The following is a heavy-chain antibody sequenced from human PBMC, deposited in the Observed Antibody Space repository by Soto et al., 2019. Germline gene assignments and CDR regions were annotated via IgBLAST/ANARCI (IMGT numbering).Heavy chain of an antibody. CDR2: ISSSSSTI. CDR3: ARLLYGGNGACDY. V-gene: IGHV3-48*01. Sequence: GGSLRLSCAASGFTFSSYSMNWVRQAPGKGLEWVSYISSSSSTIYYADSVKGRFTISRDNAKNSLYLQMNSLRAEDTAVYYCARLLYGGNGACDYWGQGTLVTVSS. CDR1: GFTFSSYS. D-gene: IGHD4-17*01. J-gene: IGHJ4*02.